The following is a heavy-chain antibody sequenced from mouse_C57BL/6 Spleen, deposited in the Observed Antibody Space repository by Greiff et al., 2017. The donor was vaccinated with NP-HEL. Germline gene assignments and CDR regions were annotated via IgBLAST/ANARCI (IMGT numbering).Heavy chain of an antibody. J-gene: IGHJ4*01. Sequence: VQLQQSGAELARPGASVKMSCKASGYTFTSYTMHWVKQRPGQGLEWIGYINPSSGYTKYNQKFKDKATLTADKSSSTAYMQLSSLTSEDSAVYYCARELLRGGYAMDYWGQGTSVTVSS. CDR2: INPSSGYT. CDR3: ARELLRGGYAMDY. D-gene: IGHD1-1*01. CDR1: GYTFTSYT. V-gene: IGHV1-4*01.